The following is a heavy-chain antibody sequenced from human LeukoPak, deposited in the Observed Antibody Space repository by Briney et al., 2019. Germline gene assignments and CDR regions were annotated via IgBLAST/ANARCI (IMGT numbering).Heavy chain of an antibody. CDR2: IYYSEST. Sequence: PSETLSLTCTVSSGSIRSSSYYWGWIRQPPGKGLEWIGNIYYSESTYYNPSLKSRVTISLDTSKNQFSLKLSSVTAADTAVYYCARGSNSWLQYFDYWGQGTLVTVSS. CDR1: SGSIRSSSYY. V-gene: IGHV4-39*01. J-gene: IGHJ4*02. D-gene: IGHD6-13*01. CDR3: ARGSNSWLQYFDY.